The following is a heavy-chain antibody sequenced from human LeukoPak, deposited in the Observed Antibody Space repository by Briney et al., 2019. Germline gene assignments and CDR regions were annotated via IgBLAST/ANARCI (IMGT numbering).Heavy chain of an antibody. V-gene: IGHV1-69*01. D-gene: IGHD4-11*01. J-gene: IGHJ4*02. CDR1: GGTFSSYG. CDR3: ARETSNYYYFDS. CDR2: IVPMYGTR. Sequence: ASVKVSCKASGGTFSSYGINWVRQAPGQGPEWMGGIVPMYGTRNYAQKFQGRVIITADESTTTAYMELRSLRSEDTAVYYCARETSNYYYFDSWGQGTLVTVSS.